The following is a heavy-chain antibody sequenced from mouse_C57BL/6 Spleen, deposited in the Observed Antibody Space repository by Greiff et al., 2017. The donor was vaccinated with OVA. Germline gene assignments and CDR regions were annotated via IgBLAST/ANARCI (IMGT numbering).Heavy chain of an antibody. J-gene: IGHJ4*01. D-gene: IGHD1-1*01. V-gene: IGHV5-17*01. Sequence: EVQVVESGGGLVKPGGSLKLSCAASGFTFSDYGMHWVRQAPEKGLEWVAYISSGSSTIYYADTVQGRFTISRDTAKKTLFLQMTSLRSEDTAMYYCDTGAYYYGSSAPNYAMDYWGQGTSVTVSS. CDR1: GFTFSDYG. CDR2: ISSGSSTI. CDR3: DTGAYYYGSSAPNYAMDY.